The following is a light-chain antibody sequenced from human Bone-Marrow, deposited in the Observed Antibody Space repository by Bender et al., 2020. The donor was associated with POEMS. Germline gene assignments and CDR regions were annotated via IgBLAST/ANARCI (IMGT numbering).Light chain of an antibody. CDR3: SSWDDSLSGWV. Sequence: QSALTQPASVSGSPGQSITISCSGISDVGSYRPVSWYQHHPGKAPKLVVYSNYQRPSGVPARFSGSKSGTSASLAISDIQSEDEGDYYCSSWDDSLSGWVFGGGTKLTVL. J-gene: IGLJ3*02. CDR2: SNY. CDR1: SDVGSYRP. V-gene: IGLV1-44*01.